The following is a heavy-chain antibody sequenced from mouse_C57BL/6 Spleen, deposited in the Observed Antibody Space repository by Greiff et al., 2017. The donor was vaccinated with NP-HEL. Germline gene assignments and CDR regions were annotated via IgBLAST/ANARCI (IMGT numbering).Heavy chain of an antibody. CDR3: TTGGFAY. CDR1: GFNIKDDY. CDR2: IDPENGDT. J-gene: IGHJ3*01. V-gene: IGHV14-4*01. Sequence: EVQLQESGAELVRPGASVKLSCTASGFNIKDDYMHWVKQRPEQGLEWIGWIDPENGDTEYASKFQGKATITADTSSNTAYLQLSSLTSEDTAVYYCTTGGFAYWGQGTLVTVSA.